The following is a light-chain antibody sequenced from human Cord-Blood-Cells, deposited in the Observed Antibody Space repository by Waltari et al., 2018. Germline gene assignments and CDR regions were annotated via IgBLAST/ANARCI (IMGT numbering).Light chain of an antibody. CDR3: AAWDDSLSGSYV. J-gene: IGLJ1*01. CDR1: SPNIGSNY. CDR2: RNN. V-gene: IGLV1-47*01. Sequence: QSVLTPPPPASGTPGQRVTIPCSGRSPNIGSNYVYWYQPLPGTAPKLLIYRNNQRPSGVPDRFSGSKSGTSASLAISGLRSEDEADYYCAAWDDSLSGSYVFGTGTKVTVL.